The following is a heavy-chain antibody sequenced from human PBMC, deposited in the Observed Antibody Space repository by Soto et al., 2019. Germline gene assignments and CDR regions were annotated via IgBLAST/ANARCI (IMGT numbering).Heavy chain of an antibody. V-gene: IGHV3-49*04. CDR3: TAGKLYPSLDFDY. CDR2: IRSKAYGGTT. D-gene: IGHD2-8*01. J-gene: IGHJ4*02. CDR1: GFTFNDYT. Sequence: GGSLRLSCTASGFTFNDYTLSWVRQAPGKGLEWVGFIRSKAYGGTTAYAASMKGRFTISRDDSKSIAYLQMNSLKTEDTAVYYCTAGKLYPSLDFDYWGQGTLVTVSS.